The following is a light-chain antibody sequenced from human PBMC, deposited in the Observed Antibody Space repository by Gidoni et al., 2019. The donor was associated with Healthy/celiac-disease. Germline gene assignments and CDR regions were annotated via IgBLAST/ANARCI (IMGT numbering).Light chain of an antibody. CDR2: AAS. Sequence: DIQMTHSPSSLSSSVGDRFTITCRASQSISNYLNWYQQKPGKATKLLIYAASSLQSGVPSRFSGSGSGADFTLTISSLHPEDFATYYCQQSYSTPLTFGAGTKVEIK. CDR3: QQSYSTPLT. J-gene: IGKJ3*01. CDR1: QSISNY. V-gene: IGKV1-39*01.